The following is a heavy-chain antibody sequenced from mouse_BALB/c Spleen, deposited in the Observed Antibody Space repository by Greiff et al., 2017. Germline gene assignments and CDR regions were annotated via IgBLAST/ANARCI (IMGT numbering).Heavy chain of an antibody. J-gene: IGHJ2*01. D-gene: IGHD2-3*01. CDR2: ISSGGST. V-gene: IGHV5-6-5*01. CDR1: GFTFSSYA. CDR3: ASSIDGYYLDY. Sequence: EVQLVESGGGLVKPGGSLKLSCAASGFTFSSYAMSWVRQTPEKRLEWVASISSGGSTYYPDSVKGRFTISRDNARNILYLQMSSLRSEDTAMYYCASSIDGYYLDYWGQGTTLTVSS.